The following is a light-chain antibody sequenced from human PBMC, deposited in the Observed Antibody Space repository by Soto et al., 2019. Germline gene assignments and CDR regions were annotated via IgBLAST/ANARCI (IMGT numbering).Light chain of an antibody. Sequence: EVVMTQSPATLSVSPGERATLSCRASQSVSSYLACYQQKPGQAPRLLIYDASNRATGIPARFSGSGSGTDFTLTISSLEPEDFAVYYCQQRSNWPRNTFGQGTKVDIK. CDR3: QQRSNWPRNT. CDR1: QSVSSY. V-gene: IGKV3-11*01. CDR2: DAS. J-gene: IGKJ2*01.